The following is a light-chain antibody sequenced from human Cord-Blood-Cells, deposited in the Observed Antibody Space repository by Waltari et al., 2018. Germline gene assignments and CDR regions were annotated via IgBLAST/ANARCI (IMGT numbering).Light chain of an antibody. J-gene: IGLJ2*01. CDR2: EVS. V-gene: IGLV2-8*01. CDR1: SSAVGGSNY. CDR3: SSYAGSNVV. Sequence: QSALTQPPSASGSPGQSVTISCTGTSSAVGGSNYVSWYQLHPGKAPKLMIYEVSKRPSGVPDRFSGSKSGNTASLTVSGLQAEDEADYYCSSYAGSNVVFGGGTKLTVL.